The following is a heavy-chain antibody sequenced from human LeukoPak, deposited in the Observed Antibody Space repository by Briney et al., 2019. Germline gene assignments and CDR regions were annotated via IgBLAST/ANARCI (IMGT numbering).Heavy chain of an antibody. CDR1: GGSISSSSYY. D-gene: IGHD2-21*01. CDR3: ARRVVVSASDVFDI. CDR2: IYYSGST. V-gene: IGHV4-39*01. J-gene: IGHJ3*02. Sequence: SETLSLTCTVSGGSISSSSYYWGWIRQPPGKGLEWIGSIYYSGSTYYNPSLKSRVTISVDTSKKQFSLKLSSVTAADTAVYYCARRVVVSASDVFDIWGQGTMVTVSS.